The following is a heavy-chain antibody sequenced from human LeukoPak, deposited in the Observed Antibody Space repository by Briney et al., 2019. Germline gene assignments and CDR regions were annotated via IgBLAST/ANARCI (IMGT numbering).Heavy chain of an antibody. CDR1: GFTFTNYW. CDR2: LPPDELGI. Sequence: GGSLRLSCAASGFTFTNYWMHWVRQAPGMGLVWVSRLPPDELGIIYADSVEGRFTVSRDNAKNTVYLQMNNLRVDDTAMYYCVGTIASRGSEYWGQGALVTVSS. CDR3: VGTIASRGSEY. J-gene: IGHJ4*02. D-gene: IGHD6-6*01. V-gene: IGHV3-74*01.